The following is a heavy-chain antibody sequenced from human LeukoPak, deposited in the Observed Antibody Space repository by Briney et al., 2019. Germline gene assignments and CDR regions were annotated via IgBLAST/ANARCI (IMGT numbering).Heavy chain of an antibody. CDR2: ISSSSSTI. J-gene: IGHJ4*02. D-gene: IGHD3-3*01. CDR1: GFTFSSYS. Sequence: GGSLRLSCAASGFTFSSYSMNWVRQAPGKGLEWVSYISSSSSTIYYADSVKGRFTISRDNAKNSVYLQMNSLRDEDTAVYYCARGYDFDYWGQGTLVTVSS. V-gene: IGHV3-48*02. CDR3: ARGYDFDY.